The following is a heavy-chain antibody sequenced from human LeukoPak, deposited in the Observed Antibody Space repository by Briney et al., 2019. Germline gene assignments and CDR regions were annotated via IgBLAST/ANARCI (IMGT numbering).Heavy chain of an antibody. CDR1: GYTFTSYG. V-gene: IGHV1-18*01. J-gene: IGHJ4*02. CDR3: ARGLANMVRGVIHDFDY. D-gene: IGHD3-10*01. CDR2: ISAYNGNT. Sequence: GASVKVSCKAFGYTFTSYGISWVRQAPGQGLEWMGWISAYNGNTNYAQKLQGRVTMTTDTSTSTAYMEPRSLRSDDTAVYYCARGLANMVRGVIHDFDYWGQGTLVTVSS.